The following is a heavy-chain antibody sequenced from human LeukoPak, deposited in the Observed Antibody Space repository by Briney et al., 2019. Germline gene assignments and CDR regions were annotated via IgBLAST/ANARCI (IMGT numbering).Heavy chain of an antibody. CDR1: GFTFSSYW. J-gene: IGHJ4*02. CDR3: ARDGIDY. Sequence: GGSLRLSCAASGFTFSSYWMSWVRRAPGKGLEWVANIKPEGKEKFYVDSVKGRFTISRDNANNSVFLQMNSLTAEDTAVYYCARDGIDYWGQGTLVTVSS. CDR2: IKPEGKEK. V-gene: IGHV3-7*04. D-gene: IGHD1-26*01.